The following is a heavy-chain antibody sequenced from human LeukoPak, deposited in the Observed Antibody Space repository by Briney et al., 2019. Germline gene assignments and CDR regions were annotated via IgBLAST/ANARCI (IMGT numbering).Heavy chain of an antibody. V-gene: IGHV3-9*01. CDR2: ISWNSGSI. J-gene: IGHJ6*02. CDR3: AKEVGVHYGSGSYYKPYYYYYGMDV. CDR1: GFTFDDYA. D-gene: IGHD3-10*01. Sequence: QPGGSLRLSCAASGFTFDDYAMHWVRQAPGKGLEWVSGISWNSGSIGYADSVKGRFTISRDNAKNSLYLQMNSLRAEDTALYYCAKEVGVHYGSGSYYKPYYYYYGMDVWGQGTTVTVSS.